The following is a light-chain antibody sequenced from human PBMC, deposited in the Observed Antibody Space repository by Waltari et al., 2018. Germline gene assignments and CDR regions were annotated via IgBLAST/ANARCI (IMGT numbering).Light chain of an antibody. CDR3: SSYAGSNTLV. J-gene: IGLJ2*01. Sequence: QSALTQPPSASGSPGQSVTISCSGTNSDIGTYNYVSWFQQHPGRAPNLLIYEVNKRPSGGPDCFSGSRSDNRASLTVSGRQADDEAVYHCSSYAGSNTLVFGGGTRLTVL. CDR1: NSDIGTYNY. CDR2: EVN. V-gene: IGLV2-8*01.